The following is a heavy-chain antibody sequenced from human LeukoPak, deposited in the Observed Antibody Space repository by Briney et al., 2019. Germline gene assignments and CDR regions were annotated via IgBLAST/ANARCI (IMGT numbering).Heavy chain of an antibody. D-gene: IGHD3-16*02. J-gene: IGHJ4*02. CDR2: MNPNSGHT. CDR1: GYTFTSYD. Sequence: ASVKVSCKASGYTFTSYDINWVRQAAGQGPEWMGWMNPNSGHTGYAQKFRGRVSITRNTVISTAYMELSSLISEDTAVYYCARLGELSSDDYWGQGTLVTVSS. CDR3: ARLGELSSDDY. V-gene: IGHV1-8*03.